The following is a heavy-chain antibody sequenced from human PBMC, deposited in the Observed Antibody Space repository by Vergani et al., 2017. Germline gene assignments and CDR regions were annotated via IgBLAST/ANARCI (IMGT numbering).Heavy chain of an antibody. CDR2: INTNTGNP. D-gene: IGHD6-6*01. CDR3: ARENLLVTRGYYYYYYMDV. J-gene: IGHJ6*03. V-gene: IGHV7-4-1*01. Sequence: QVQLVQSGSELKKPGASVKVSCKASGYTFTSYAMNWVRQAPGQGLEWMGWINTNTGNPTYAQGFTGRFVFSLDTAVSTAYLQICSLKAEDTAVYYCARENLLVTRGYYYYYYMDVWGKGTTVTVSS. CDR1: GYTFTSYA.